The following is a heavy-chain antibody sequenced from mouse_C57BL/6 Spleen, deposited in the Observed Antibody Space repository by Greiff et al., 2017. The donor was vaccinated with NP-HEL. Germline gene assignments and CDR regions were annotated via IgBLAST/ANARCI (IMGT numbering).Heavy chain of an antibody. Sequence: EVHLVESGGDLVKPGGSLKLSCAASGFTFSSYGMSWVRQTPDKRLEWVATISSGGSYTYYPDSVKGRFTISRDNAKNTLYLQMSSLKSEDTAMYYCARLGGYYLDYWGQGTTLTVSS. CDR1: GFTFSSYG. D-gene: IGHD1-1*02. CDR2: ISSGGSYT. V-gene: IGHV5-6*01. CDR3: ARLGGYYLDY. J-gene: IGHJ2*01.